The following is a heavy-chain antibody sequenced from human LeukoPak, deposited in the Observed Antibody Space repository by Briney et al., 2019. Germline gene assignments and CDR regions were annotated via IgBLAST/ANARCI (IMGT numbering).Heavy chain of an antibody. J-gene: IGHJ4*02. Sequence: SETLSLTCTVSGGSISSSSYYWGWIRQPPGKGLEWIGSIYYSGSTYYNPSLKSRVTISVDTSKNQFSLKLSSVTAADTAVYYCARGIAVAGFDYWGQGTLVTVSS. CDR3: ARGIAVAGFDY. CDR1: GGSISSSSYY. D-gene: IGHD6-19*01. V-gene: IGHV4-39*07. CDR2: IYYSGST.